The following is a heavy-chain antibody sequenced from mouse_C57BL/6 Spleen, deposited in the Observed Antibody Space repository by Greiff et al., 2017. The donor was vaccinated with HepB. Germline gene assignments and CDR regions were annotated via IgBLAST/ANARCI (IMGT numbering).Heavy chain of an antibody. CDR2: INPITGGT. V-gene: IGHV1-42*01. D-gene: IGHD1-1*01. CDR1: GYSFTGYY. Sequence: VQLQHSGPELVKPGASVKISCKASGYSFTGYYMNWVKQSPEKSLEWIGEINPITGGTTYNQKFKAKAPLTVDKSSSTAYMQLKSLTSDDSAFYSCARYCCGSGYDWFAYWGQGTLVTVSS. CDR3: ARYCCGSGYDWFAY. J-gene: IGHJ3*01.